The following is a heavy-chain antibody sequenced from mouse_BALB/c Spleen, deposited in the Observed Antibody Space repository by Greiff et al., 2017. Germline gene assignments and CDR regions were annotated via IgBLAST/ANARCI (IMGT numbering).Heavy chain of an antibody. CDR1: GYTFTDYN. CDR3: ARSDSSGYVGYAMDY. CDR2: IYPYNGGT. J-gene: IGHJ4*01. Sequence: EVQLQQSGPELVKPGASVKISCKASGYTFTDYNMHWVKQSHGKSLEWIGYIYPYNGGTGYNQKFKSKATLTVDNSSSTAYMELRSLTSEDSAVYYCARSDSSGYVGYAMDYWGQGTSVTVSS. D-gene: IGHD3-2*01. V-gene: IGHV1S29*02.